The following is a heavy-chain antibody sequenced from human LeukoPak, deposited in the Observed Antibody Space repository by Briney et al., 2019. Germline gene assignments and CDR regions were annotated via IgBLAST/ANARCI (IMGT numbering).Heavy chain of an antibody. Sequence: GGSLRLSCAASGFTFSSYAMHWVRQAPGKGLEWVAVISYDGSNKYYADSVKGRFTISRDNSKNTLYLQMNSLRAEDTAVYYCARDSQFGDIAAAGLEIDYWGQGTLVTVSS. CDR3: ARDSQFGDIAAAGLEIDY. J-gene: IGHJ4*02. CDR1: GFTFSSYA. D-gene: IGHD6-13*01. CDR2: ISYDGSNK. V-gene: IGHV3-30-3*01.